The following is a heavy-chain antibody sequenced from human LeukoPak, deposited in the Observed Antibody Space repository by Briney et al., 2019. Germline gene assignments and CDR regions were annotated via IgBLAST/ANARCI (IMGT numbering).Heavy chain of an antibody. Sequence: TETLSLTCAVYGGSFSGYYWSWIRQPPGKGLEWIGEINHSGSTNYNPSLKSRVTISVDTSKNQFSLKLSSVTAADTAVYYCARGPLTDGPFDYWGQGTLVTVSS. CDR2: INHSGST. V-gene: IGHV4-34*01. J-gene: IGHJ4*02. D-gene: IGHD3-16*01. CDR1: GGSFSGYY. CDR3: ARGPLTDGPFDY.